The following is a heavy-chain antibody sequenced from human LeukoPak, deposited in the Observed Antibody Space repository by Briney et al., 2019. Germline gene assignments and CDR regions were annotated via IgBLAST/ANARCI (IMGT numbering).Heavy chain of an antibody. J-gene: IGHJ4*02. CDR1: GFTFSSYE. Sequence: GGSLRLSCAASGFTFSSYEMNWVRQAPGKGLEWVSYISSSGSTRYYADSVKGRFTISRDNAKNSLYLQLNSLRAEDTAVYYCARGIGSSTWPLALWGQGTLVTVSS. D-gene: IGHD6-13*01. V-gene: IGHV3-48*03. CDR3: ARGIGSSTWPLAL. CDR2: ISSSGSTR.